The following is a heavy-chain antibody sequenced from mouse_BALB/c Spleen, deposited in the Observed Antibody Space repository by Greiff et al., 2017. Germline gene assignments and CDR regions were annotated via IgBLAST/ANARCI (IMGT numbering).Heavy chain of an antibody. CDR1: GFTFSDYG. J-gene: IGHJ4*01. D-gene: IGHD1-1*02. CDR2: ISNLAYSI. CDR3: ARDNYGYAMDY. V-gene: IGHV5-15*02. Sequence: DVKLVESGGGLVQPGGSRKLSCAASGFTFSDYGMAWVRQAPGKGPEWVAFISNLAYSIYYADTVTGRFTISRENAKNTLYLEMSSLRSEDTAMYYCARDNYGYAMDYWGQGTSVTVSS.